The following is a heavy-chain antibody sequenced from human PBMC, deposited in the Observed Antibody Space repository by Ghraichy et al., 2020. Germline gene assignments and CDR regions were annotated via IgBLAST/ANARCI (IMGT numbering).Heavy chain of an antibody. V-gene: IGHV3-48*02. D-gene: IGHD4-17*01. CDR3: ARGIGLTTVTY. J-gene: IGHJ4*02. CDR2: ISSSSTI. CDR1: GFTFSSYS. Sequence: GGSLRLSCAASGFTFSSYSMNWVRQAPGKGLEWVSYISSSSTIYYADSVKGRFTISRDNAKNSLYLQMNSLRDEDTAVYYCARGIGLTTVTYWGQGTLVTVSS.